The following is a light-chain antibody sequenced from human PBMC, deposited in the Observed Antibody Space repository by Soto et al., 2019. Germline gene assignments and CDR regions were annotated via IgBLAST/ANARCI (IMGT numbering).Light chain of an antibody. V-gene: IGKV1-12*01. CDR3: QQANSFPPRFT. J-gene: IGKJ3*01. CDR1: QGIRSW. CDR2: AAS. Sequence: DIQMTQSPSSVSASVGDRVTITCRASQGIRSWLAWYQQKPGKAPKLLIYAASSLQSGVPSRFSGSGSGTDFTLTISSLQPEDFATYYCQQANSFPPRFTFGPGTKVDIK.